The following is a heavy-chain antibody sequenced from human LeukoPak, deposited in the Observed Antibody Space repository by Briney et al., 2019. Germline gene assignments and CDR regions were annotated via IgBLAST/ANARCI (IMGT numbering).Heavy chain of an antibody. CDR1: GFTFSSYE. V-gene: IGHV3-48*03. CDR2: ISSSGSTI. J-gene: IGHJ4*02. Sequence: GGSLRLSCAASGFTFSSYEMNWVRQAPGKGLEWVSYISSSGSTIYYADSVKGRFTISRDNAKNSLYLQMNSLRAEDTAVYYCARQPQGSIFGVATNWGQGTLVTVSS. D-gene: IGHD3-3*01. CDR3: ARQPQGSIFGVATN.